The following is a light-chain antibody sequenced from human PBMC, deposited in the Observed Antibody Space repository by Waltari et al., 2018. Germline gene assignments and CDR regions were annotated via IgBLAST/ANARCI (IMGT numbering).Light chain of an antibody. V-gene: IGLV2-14*03. CDR3: SSYMDTTTLEL. CDR1: SSDLGSYNY. J-gene: IGLJ2*01. CDR2: DVT. Sequence: QSALTQPASVSGSPGQSITISFTGTSSDLGSYNYVSWYQQHPGKAPKLIIYDVTNRPSGVSNRFSGSKSGNTASLTISGLQAEDEADYYCSSYMDTTTLELFGGGTSLTVL.